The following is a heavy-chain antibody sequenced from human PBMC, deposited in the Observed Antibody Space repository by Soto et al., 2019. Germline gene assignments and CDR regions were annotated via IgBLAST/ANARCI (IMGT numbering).Heavy chain of an antibody. D-gene: IGHD6-13*01. J-gene: IGHJ6*02. Sequence: SVKVSCKASGGTFSSYAISWVRQAPGQGLEWMGGIIPIFGTANYAQKFQGRVTITADESTSTAYMELSSLRSEDTAVYYCANGYSSSWYRYYYYYYGMDVWGQGTKVTVSS. V-gene: IGHV1-69*13. CDR1: GGTFSSYA. CDR2: IIPIFGTA. CDR3: ANGYSSSWYRYYYYYYGMDV.